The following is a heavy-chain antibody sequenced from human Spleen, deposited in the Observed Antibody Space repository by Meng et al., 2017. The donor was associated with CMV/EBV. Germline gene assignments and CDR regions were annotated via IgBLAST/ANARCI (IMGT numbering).Heavy chain of an antibody. J-gene: IGHJ6*02. CDR2: IYPRDSDT. V-gene: IGHV5-51*01. Sequence: KVSCQGSGYSFISYWIGWVRQMPGQGLEWMGIIYPRDSDTRYNPSFRGQVIISADKSINTAYLQWSSLKASDTAIYYCARHTSPYYGMEVWGQGTTVTVSS. CDR1: GYSFISYW. CDR3: ARHTSPYYGMEV.